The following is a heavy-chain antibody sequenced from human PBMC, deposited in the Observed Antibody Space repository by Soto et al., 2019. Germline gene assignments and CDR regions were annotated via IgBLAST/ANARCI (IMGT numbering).Heavy chain of an antibody. V-gene: IGHV3-74*01. J-gene: IGHJ6*02. Sequence: EVQLVESGGGLVLPGGSLRLSCAASGFTFSRYWMHWVRQAPGKGLVWVSRISSYGSDTHYADSVKGRFTISRDNAKNTLYLQMNSLRAEDTAVYYCASNYAYAEGYYCYGIDVWGQGTTVTVSS. D-gene: IGHD3-16*01. CDR2: ISSYGSDT. CDR1: GFTFSRYW. CDR3: ASNYAYAEGYYCYGIDV.